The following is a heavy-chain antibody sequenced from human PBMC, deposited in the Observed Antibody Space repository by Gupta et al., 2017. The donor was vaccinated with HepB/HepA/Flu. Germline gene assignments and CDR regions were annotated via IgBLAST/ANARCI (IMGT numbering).Heavy chain of an antibody. J-gene: IGHJ4*02. CDR2: ISGSGGST. D-gene: IGHD6-13*01. V-gene: IGHV3-23*01. Sequence: EVQLLESGGGLVQPGGSLRLSCAASGFTFSSYAMSWVRQAPGKGLEWVSAISGSGGSTYYADSVKGRFTISRDNSKNTLYLQMNSLRAEDTAVYYCAKEFFYAAAGIGGPDYWGQGTLVTVAS. CDR1: GFTFSSYA. CDR3: AKEFFYAAAGIGGPDY.